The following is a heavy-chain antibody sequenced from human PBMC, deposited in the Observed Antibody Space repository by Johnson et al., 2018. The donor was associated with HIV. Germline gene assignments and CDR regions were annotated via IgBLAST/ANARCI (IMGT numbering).Heavy chain of an antibody. J-gene: IGHJ3*02. V-gene: IGHV3-66*02. CDR3: ARNSGNGLVLRGDAFDM. Sequence: MQLVESGGGLVQPGGSLRLSCAASGITVSSNYMNWVRQAPGKGLEWVSAIGTAGDTYYPGSVKGRFTISRDNSKNTLHLQMNSLRPEDTAVYYCARNSGNGLVLRGDAFDMWGQGTMVTVSS. CDR1: GITVSSNY. CDR2: IGTAGDT. D-gene: IGHD2-8*01.